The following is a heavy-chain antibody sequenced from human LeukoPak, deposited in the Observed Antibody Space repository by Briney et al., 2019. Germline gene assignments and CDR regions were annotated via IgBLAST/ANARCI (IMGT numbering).Heavy chain of an antibody. CDR3: VKESTSSGYYYAPDY. J-gene: IGHJ4*02. Sequence: PGGSLRLSCAASGFSFRTYAMTWVRQAPGKGLEWVTSISGSGATTYNADPLKGRFTISRDNSKNTLYLQMNSLRAEDTAVYYCVKESTSSGYYYAPDYWGQGTPVTVS. V-gene: IGHV3-23*01. CDR2: ISGSGATT. CDR1: GFSFRTYA. D-gene: IGHD3-22*01.